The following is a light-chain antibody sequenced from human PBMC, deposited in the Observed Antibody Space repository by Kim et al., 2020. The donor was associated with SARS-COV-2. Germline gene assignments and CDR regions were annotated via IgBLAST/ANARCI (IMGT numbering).Light chain of an antibody. J-gene: IGKJ2*01. V-gene: IGKV3-15*01. CDR2: GAS. CDR3: QQYNNWPLYT. CDR1: QSVSSN. Sequence: VSTEESDTVYCRASQSVSSNLAWYQQKPGQAPSLLIYGASNRATGIPARFSGSGSGTEFTLTISSLQSEDFAVYYCQQYNNWPLYTFGQGTKLEI.